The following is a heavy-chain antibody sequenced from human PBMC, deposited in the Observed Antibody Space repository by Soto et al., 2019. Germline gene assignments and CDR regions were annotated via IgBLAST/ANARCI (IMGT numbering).Heavy chain of an antibody. V-gene: IGHV4-31*11. J-gene: IGHJ4*02. Sequence: QVQLQESGPGVVKPSQTLSLTCAVSGASLARGGFYWIWIRHYPGKGLEWIGDIYYSGSTRYNPSLKRRITISVDTSKNQFSLELSSVTAADTALYYCATYYDILTGPMGPLNYWGQGILVTVSS. CDR2: IYYSGST. CDR3: ATYYDILTGPMGPLNY. CDR1: GASLARGGFY. D-gene: IGHD3-9*01.